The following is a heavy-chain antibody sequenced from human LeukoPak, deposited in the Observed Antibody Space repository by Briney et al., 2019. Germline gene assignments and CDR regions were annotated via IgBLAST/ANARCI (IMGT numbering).Heavy chain of an antibody. CDR3: ARDSPHSGYSSGGDDAFDI. Sequence: GGSLRLSCAASGFTFSSYSMNWVRQAPGKGLEWVSSISSSSSYIYYADSVKGRFTISRDNAKNSLYLQMNSLRAEDTAVYYCARDSPHSGYSSGGDDAFDIWGQGTMVTVSS. CDR1: GFTFSSYS. CDR2: ISSSSSYI. J-gene: IGHJ3*02. V-gene: IGHV3-21*01. D-gene: IGHD6-19*01.